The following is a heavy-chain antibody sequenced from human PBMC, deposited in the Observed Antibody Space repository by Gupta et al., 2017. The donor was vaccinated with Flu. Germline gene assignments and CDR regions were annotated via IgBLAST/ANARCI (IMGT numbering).Heavy chain of an antibody. D-gene: IGHD5-12*01. V-gene: IGHV2-26*01. J-gene: IGHJ6*02. CDR2: IFSNDET. CDR1: SNTRMG. CDR3: VRRNSGYDWLYYYYGMDV. Sequence: SNTRMGVSWIRQPPGKALEWLAHIFSNDETSYSTSLKSRLTISKDTSKGQVVLTMTNMDPVDTGTYYCVRRNSGYDWLYYYYGMDVWGRGTTVTVSS.